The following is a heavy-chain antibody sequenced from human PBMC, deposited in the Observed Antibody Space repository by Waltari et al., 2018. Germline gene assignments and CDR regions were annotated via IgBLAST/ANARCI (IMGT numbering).Heavy chain of an antibody. J-gene: IGHJ5*02. V-gene: IGHV5-51*01. CDR2: IYPGDSDT. D-gene: IGHD2-2*01. CDR1: GYSFTSYW. Sequence: EVQLVQSGAEVKKPGESLKISCKGSGYSFTSYWIGWVRQMPGKGLEWMGIIYPGDSDTRYSPSFQGQVTISADKSISTAYLQWSSLKASDTAMYYCARRTCSSTSCYAGNWFDPWGQGTLVTVSS. CDR3: ARRTCSSTSCYAGNWFDP.